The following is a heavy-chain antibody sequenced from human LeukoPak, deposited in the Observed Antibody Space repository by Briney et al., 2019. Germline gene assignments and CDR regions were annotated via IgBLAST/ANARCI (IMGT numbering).Heavy chain of an antibody. Sequence: ASVKVSCKASGYTFTGPYIHWVRQATGQGLEWMGWMNPNSGNTGYAQKFQGRVTMTRNTSISTACMELSSLRSEDTAVYYCARCLTGGSTSCYFGYWGQGTLVTVSS. CDR3: ARCLTGGSTSCYFGY. CDR2: MNPNSGNT. CDR1: GYTFTGPY. D-gene: IGHD2-2*01. V-gene: IGHV1-8*02. J-gene: IGHJ4*02.